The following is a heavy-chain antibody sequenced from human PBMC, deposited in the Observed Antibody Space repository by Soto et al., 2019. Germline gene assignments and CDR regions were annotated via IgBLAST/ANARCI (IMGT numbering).Heavy chain of an antibody. CDR1: GFTFSNYW. Sequence: GGSLRRSCAASGFTFSNYWMHWVRQGPGKGLVWVSRVNSDESSTSYADSVKGRFTISRDNAKNTLYLQMSSLRFEDTALYYCVCFECGRTAVVTAMEANGYWGQGTLVTVSS. D-gene: IGHD2-21*02. CDR3: VCFECGRTAVVTAMEANGY. CDR2: VNSDESST. J-gene: IGHJ4*02. V-gene: IGHV3-74*01.